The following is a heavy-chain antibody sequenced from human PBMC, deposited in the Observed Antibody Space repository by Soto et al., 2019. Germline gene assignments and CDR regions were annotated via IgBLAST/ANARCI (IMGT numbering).Heavy chain of an antibody. D-gene: IGHD1-26*01. J-gene: IGHJ6*02. CDR3: ARLKWGRDRYYGTDV. CDR1: GDIFTGYF. V-gene: IGHV1-2*02. Sequence: GAAVMVSFKDSGDIFTGYFIQWLRQAPLQGLEWIGWINPNTSATNYAQKFQGRVTMTRDTSLGTAYMELTSLRPDDTALYYCARLKWGRDRYYGTDVWGQGTTVTVSS. CDR2: INPNTSAT.